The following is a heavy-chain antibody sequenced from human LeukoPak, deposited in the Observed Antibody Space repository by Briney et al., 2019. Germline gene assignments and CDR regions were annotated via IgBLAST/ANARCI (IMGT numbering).Heavy chain of an antibody. D-gene: IGHD3-9*01. CDR1: GFTFSSYW. Sequence: GGSLRLSCAASGFTFSSYWMHWVRQAPGKGLVWVSRINSDGSSTSYADSVKGRFTISRDNAKNTLYLQMNSLRADDTAVYYCARGAVLRYFDPYGMDVWGKGTTVTVSS. J-gene: IGHJ6*04. V-gene: IGHV3-74*01. CDR3: ARGAVLRYFDPYGMDV. CDR2: INSDGSST.